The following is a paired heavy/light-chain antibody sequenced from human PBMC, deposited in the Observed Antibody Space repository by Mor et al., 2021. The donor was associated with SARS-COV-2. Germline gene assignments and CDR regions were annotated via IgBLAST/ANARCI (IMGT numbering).Light chain of an antibody. Sequence: EIVVTQSPGTLSLSPGERATLSCRASQSVSSNYFAWYQQKPGQAPRLLVYGASSRATGLPDRFSGSGSGTDFTLTISRLEPEDFAVYYCQQYGTSPWTFGQGTKVEIK. V-gene: IGKV3-20*01. CDR2: GAS. CDR1: QSVSSNY. CDR3: QQYGTSPWT. J-gene: IGKJ1*01.
Heavy chain of an antibody. J-gene: IGHJ4*02. CDR3: ARGPYCANGACYTGAGDY. CDR2: IYYSGIT. V-gene: IGHV4-59*01. D-gene: IGHD2-8*01. Sequence: QVQLQESGPGLVKPSGTLSLTCTVSGDSMTNYYWSWIRQPPGKGLEWIGNIYYSGITNYNPSLKSRVTISVDTSRNQFSLTLRSVTAADTAMYYCARGPYCANGACYTGAGDYWGQGALVTVSS. CDR1: GDSMTNYY.